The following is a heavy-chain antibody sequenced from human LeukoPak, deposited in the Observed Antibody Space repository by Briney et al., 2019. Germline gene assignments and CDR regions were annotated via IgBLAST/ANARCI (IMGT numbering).Heavy chain of an antibody. D-gene: IGHD5-18*01. CDR2: FDPEDGET. V-gene: IGHV1-24*01. Sequence: GASVKVSCKVSGYTLTELSMHWVRQAPGKGLEWMGGFDPEDGETIYAQKFQGRVTMTEDTSTDTAYMELSSLRSEDTAVYYCATVGKRPWIQLWPLFDYWGQGTLVTVSS. CDR1: GYTLTELS. CDR3: ATVGKRPWIQLWPLFDY. J-gene: IGHJ4*02.